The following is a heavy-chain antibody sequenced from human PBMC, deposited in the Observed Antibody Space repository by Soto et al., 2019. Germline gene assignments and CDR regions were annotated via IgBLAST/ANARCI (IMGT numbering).Heavy chain of an antibody. CDR2: ISYDGSNK. J-gene: IGHJ5*02. D-gene: IGHD4-17*01. Sequence: QVQLVESGGGVVQPGRSLRLSCAASGFTFSSYAMHWVRQAPCKGLAWVAVISYDGSNKYYADSVKGRFTISRDNSKNTLYLQMISLRAEDTAVYYGARQGWSTVTSNWFDPWGQGTLVTVSS. CDR3: ARQGWSTVTSNWFDP. CDR1: GFTFSSYA. V-gene: IGHV3-30-3*01.